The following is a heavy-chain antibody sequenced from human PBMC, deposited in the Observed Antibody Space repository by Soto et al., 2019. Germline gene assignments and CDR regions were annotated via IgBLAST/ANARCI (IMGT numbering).Heavy chain of an antibody. V-gene: IGHV4-39*01. Sequence: QLQLQESGPGLVKPSETLSLTCTVSGGSISSSSYYWGWIRQPPGKGLEWIGSIYYCGSTYYNPSLKSRVTISVDTSKNQFSLKLSSVTAADTAVYYCARQKGYYDILTGYYLEEYYFDYWGQGTLVTISS. CDR3: ARQKGYYDILTGYYLEEYYFDY. CDR2: IYYCGST. CDR1: GGSISSSSYY. J-gene: IGHJ4*02. D-gene: IGHD3-9*01.